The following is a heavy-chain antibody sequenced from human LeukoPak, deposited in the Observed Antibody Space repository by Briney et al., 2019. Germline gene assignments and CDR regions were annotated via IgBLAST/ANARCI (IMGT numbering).Heavy chain of an antibody. Sequence: GESLKISCKGSGYSFTTYWIGWVRQMPGKGLEWMGIIYPGDSDTTYSPSFRGQVTISVDKSISTAYLQWSSLKASDTGMYYCARHRTPQQWLAEFDQWGQGTLVTVSS. CDR1: GYSFTTYW. CDR3: ARHRTPQQWLAEFDQ. J-gene: IGHJ4*02. V-gene: IGHV5-51*01. CDR2: IYPGDSDT. D-gene: IGHD6-19*01.